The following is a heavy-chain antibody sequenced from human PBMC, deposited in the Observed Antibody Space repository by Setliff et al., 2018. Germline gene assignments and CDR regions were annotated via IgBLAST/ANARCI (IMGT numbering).Heavy chain of an antibody. CDR1: GYSISSGYY. D-gene: IGHD3-22*01. Sequence: LSLTCAVSGYSISSGYYWGWIRQPPGKGLEWIGSIYHSGSTYYNPSLKSRVTISVDTSKNQFSLKLSSVTAADTAVYYCARGDDSSGYFSYWGQGTLVTSPQ. CDR3: ARGDDSSGYFSY. CDR2: IYHSGST. V-gene: IGHV4-38-2*01. J-gene: IGHJ4*02.